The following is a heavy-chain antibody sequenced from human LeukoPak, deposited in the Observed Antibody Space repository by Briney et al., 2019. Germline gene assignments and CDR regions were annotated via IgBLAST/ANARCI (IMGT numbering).Heavy chain of an antibody. V-gene: IGHV4-34*01. CDR2: INHSGST. Sequence: SETLSLTCAVYGGSCSGYYWSWIRQPPGKGLEWIGEINHSGSTNYNPSLKSRVTISVDTSKNQFSLKLSSVTAADTAVYYCARGRGRSGWYDYWGQGTLVTVSS. J-gene: IGHJ4*02. CDR1: GGSCSGYY. D-gene: IGHD6-19*01. CDR3: ARGRGRSGWYDY.